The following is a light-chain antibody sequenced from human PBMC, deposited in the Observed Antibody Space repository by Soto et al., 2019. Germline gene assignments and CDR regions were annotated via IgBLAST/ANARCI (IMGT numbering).Light chain of an antibody. Sequence: QSVLTQPASVSGSPGQSITISCTGTSSDVGSYNLVSWYQQHPGKAPKLMIYEGSKRPSGVSNRFSGSKSGNTASLTISWLQAADEADYYCCSYAGSSTFVFGGGTKLTVL. CDR1: SSDVGSYNL. CDR3: CSYAGSSTFV. CDR2: EGS. J-gene: IGLJ3*02. V-gene: IGLV2-23*03.